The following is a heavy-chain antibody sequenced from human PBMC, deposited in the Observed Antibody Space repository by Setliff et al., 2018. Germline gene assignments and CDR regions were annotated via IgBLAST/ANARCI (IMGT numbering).Heavy chain of an antibody. D-gene: IGHD3-22*01. CDR2: TIPIFGTT. Sequence: SVKVSCKASGGTFSSYGISWVRQAPGQGLEWMGGTIPIFGTTNYAQKFQGRVTIITDESTSTAFMQLSSLRSEDTAVYYCVREGVDSRSSTDHRYYMDVWGKGTTVTVSS. CDR3: VREGVDSRSSTDHRYYMDV. CDR1: GGTFSSYG. J-gene: IGHJ6*03. V-gene: IGHV1-69*05.